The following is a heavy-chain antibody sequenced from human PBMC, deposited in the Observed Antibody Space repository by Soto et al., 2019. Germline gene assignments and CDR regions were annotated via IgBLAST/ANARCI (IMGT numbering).Heavy chain of an antibody. Sequence: QVQLQESGPGLVKPSQTLSLTCTVSGGSISSGGTGSYWTWIRQLPGKGLEWIGYINYTGNTYYNPSLTSRPTISIDTSENQFSLKLTSVTAADTAVYFCASGHDAYKVRYWGQGTLVTVSS. J-gene: IGHJ4*02. V-gene: IGHV4-31*03. CDR2: INYTGNT. D-gene: IGHD1-1*01. CDR1: GGSISSGGTGSY. CDR3: ASGHDAYKVRY.